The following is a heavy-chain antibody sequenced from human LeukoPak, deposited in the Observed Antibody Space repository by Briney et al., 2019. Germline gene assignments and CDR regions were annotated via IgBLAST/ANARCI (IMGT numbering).Heavy chain of an antibody. V-gene: IGHV1-69*05. CDR3: ASGSLGDGYGVGDYYQYIDL. J-gene: IGHJ6*03. CDR1: GGTFNSYA. D-gene: IGHD5-24*01. Sequence: ASVKVSCKASGGTFNSYAISWVRQAPGQGLEWMGGIMPLFGTANYAQEFQGRVTFTTDESASTAYMEVSSLRSEDTAVYYCASGSLGDGYGVGDYYQYIDLWGKGTRVTVS. CDR2: IMPLFGTA.